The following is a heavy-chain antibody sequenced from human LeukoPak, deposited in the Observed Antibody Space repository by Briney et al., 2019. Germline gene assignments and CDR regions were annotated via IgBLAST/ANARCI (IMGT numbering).Heavy chain of an antibody. CDR3: ARDFGGSSWYQPYYYYYGMDV. CDR1: GGSISSYY. V-gene: IGHV4-4*07. Sequence: SETLSLTCTVSGGSISSYYWSWIRQPAGKGLEWLGRIYTSGSTNYNPSLKSRVTMSVDTSKNQFSLKLSSVTAADTAVYYCARDFGGSSWYQPYYYYYGMDVWGQGTTVTVSS. D-gene: IGHD6-13*01. CDR2: IYTSGST. J-gene: IGHJ6*02.